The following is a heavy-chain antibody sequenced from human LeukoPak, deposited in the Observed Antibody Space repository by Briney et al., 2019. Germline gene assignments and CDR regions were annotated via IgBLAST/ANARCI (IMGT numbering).Heavy chain of an antibody. V-gene: IGHV3-23*01. Sequence: GGSLRLSCAASGFTFSNAWMSWVRQTPRKGLEWVSSIRSRGVTTYYADSVRGRFTISRDNSRNTLYLQMNSLRAEDTAEYYCAKARAGYYDFDYWGQGTPVTVSS. CDR2: IRSRGVTT. CDR1: GFTFSNAW. CDR3: AKARAGYYDFDY. J-gene: IGHJ4*02. D-gene: IGHD3-22*01.